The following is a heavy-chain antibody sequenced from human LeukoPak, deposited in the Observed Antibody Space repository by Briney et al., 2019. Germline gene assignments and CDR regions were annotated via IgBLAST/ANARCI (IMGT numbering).Heavy chain of an antibody. CDR3: ARVSAPGTSGWYFGY. J-gene: IGHJ4*02. V-gene: IGHV3-48*02. D-gene: IGHD6-19*01. CDR1: GFTFSSYS. Sequence: AGGSLRLSCAASGFTFSSYSMNWVRQAPGKGLEWVSYISSSSSTIHYADSVKGRFTMSRDNAKNLLYLQMNSLRDEDTAMYYCARVSAPGTSGWYFGYWGQGTLVTVSS. CDR2: ISSSSSTI.